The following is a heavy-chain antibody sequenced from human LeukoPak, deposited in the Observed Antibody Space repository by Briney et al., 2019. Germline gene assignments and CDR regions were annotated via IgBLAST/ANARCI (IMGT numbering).Heavy chain of an antibody. CDR3: ARGRPLEMATIYAFDI. CDR2: IYYSGST. J-gene: IGHJ3*02. D-gene: IGHD5-24*01. Sequence: KPSETLSLTCTVSGGSISSYYWSWIRQPPGKGLEWIGYIYYSGSTNYNPSLKSRVTISVDTSKNQFSLKLSSVTAADTAVYYCARGRPLEMATIYAFDIWGQGTMVTVSS. CDR1: GGSISSYY. V-gene: IGHV4-59*12.